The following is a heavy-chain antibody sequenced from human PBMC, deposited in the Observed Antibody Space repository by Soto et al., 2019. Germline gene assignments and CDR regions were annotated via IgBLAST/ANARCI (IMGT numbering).Heavy chain of an antibody. Sequence: SVKVSCKTSGGTFSTFGISWMRQAPGQGLEWMGGIIPFFGTAEYSQKFEDRITITADGSTNTVYMDLRSLTSEDTAIYYCARTAPMDAGDKYYYDFWGQGALVTVSS. D-gene: IGHD3-16*01. V-gene: IGHV1-69*13. J-gene: IGHJ4*02. CDR1: GGTFSTFG. CDR2: IIPFFGTA. CDR3: ARTAPMDAGDKYYYDF.